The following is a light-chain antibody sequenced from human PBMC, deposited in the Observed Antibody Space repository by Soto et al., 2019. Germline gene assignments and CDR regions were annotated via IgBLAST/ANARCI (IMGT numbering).Light chain of an antibody. J-gene: IGKJ4*01. Sequence: EIVMTQSPATLSVSPGEVSTVSCRASQTVGSRYLAWYQQKVGQAPRLLMSGASNRATGIPDRFSGSGSGTDFTLTINRLEPDDFAMYYCQQYGNTPLTFGGGTKVDIK. CDR1: QTVGSRY. CDR3: QQYGNTPLT. V-gene: IGKV3-20*01. CDR2: GAS.